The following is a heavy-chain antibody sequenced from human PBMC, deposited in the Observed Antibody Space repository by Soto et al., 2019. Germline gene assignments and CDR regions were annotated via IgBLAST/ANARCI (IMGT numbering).Heavy chain of an antibody. CDR3: AKDTAPGFYDANGHLDY. CDR1: GISFYYYA. D-gene: IGHD2-8*01. J-gene: IGHJ4*02. Sequence: GGSLRLSCVVSGISFYYYAMQWVRQVPGKGLEWVSGINWDSGDIGYADSAKGRFTISRDNAKNSLYLQMNSLKTEDTALYYCAKDTAPGFYDANGHLDYWGQGTPVTVSS. V-gene: IGHV3-9*01. CDR2: INWDSGDI.